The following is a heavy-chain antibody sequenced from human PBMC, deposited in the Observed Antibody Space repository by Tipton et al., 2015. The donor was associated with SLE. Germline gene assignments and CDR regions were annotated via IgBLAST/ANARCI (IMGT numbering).Heavy chain of an antibody. D-gene: IGHD1-26*01. CDR2: IYYSGST. CDR3: ARPGIVAAIPDDAFDI. V-gene: IGHV4-39*01. CDR1: GGSISSSSYY. Sequence: TLSLTCTVSGGSISSSSYYWGWIRQPPGKGLEWIGSIYYSGSTYYNPSLKGRVTISVDTSKNQFSLKLSSVTAADTAVYYCARPGIVAAIPDDAFDIWGQGTMVTVSS. J-gene: IGHJ3*02.